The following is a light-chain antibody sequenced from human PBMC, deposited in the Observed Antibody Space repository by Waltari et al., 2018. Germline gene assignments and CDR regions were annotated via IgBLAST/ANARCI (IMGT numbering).Light chain of an antibody. J-gene: IGLJ1*01. CDR2: DDI. Sequence: SYVVTQPPSVSVAPGKTASITCGGNNIGGKSVHWYQQRPGQAPVLVIYDDISRPSGSRGRFSGCNSGDTATLTSTGVEAGDEADYSCQVWDGNTDQYVFGTGTKVTVL. CDR3: QVWDGNTDQYV. V-gene: IGLV3-21*04. CDR1: NIGGKS.